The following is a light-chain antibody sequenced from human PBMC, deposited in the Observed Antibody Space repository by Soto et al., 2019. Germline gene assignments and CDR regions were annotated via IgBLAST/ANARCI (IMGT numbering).Light chain of an antibody. CDR1: QSISSY. V-gene: IGKV1-39*01. Sequence: DIQMTQSPASLSVSVGDRVTITCRASQSISSYLNWYQQKPGKAPKLLICAASSLQSGVPSRFSGSGSGTDFTLTISSLQPEDFATYYCQQSYSTLWTFGQGTKVEIK. CDR2: AAS. CDR3: QQSYSTLWT. J-gene: IGKJ1*01.